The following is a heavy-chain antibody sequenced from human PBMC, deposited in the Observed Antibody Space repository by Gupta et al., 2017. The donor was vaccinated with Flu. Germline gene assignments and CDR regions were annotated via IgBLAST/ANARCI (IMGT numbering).Heavy chain of an antibody. V-gene: IGHV3-53*04. J-gene: IGHJ4*02. CDR2: FYSGGST. CDR1: GITVSSND. CDR3: ARSIVESGSYYFDY. Sequence: EVQLVESGGGLVQPGGSLRLSCATSGITVSSNDMSWVRQAPGKGLEWVSVFYSGGSTYYADSVKGRFTISRHNFKNTVFLQMNSLRPEDTAVYYCARSIVESGSYYFDYWGQGTLVTVSS. D-gene: IGHD1-26*01.